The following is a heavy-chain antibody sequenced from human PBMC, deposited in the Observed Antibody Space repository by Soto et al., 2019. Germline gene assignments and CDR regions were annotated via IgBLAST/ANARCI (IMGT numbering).Heavy chain of an antibody. Sequence: EVQLVESGGGLVQPGGSLRLSCEGSGFTFSSYWMHWVRQAPGKGLVWVSRMNSDGSSTSYADSVKGRFIISRDNAKNTLYLQMKSLRAEDTGVYFCARLYCSRGSSSDYWGQGTLVTVSS. CDR2: MNSDGSST. CDR1: GFTFSSYW. V-gene: IGHV3-74*01. D-gene: IGHD2-15*01. CDR3: ARLYCSRGSSSDY. J-gene: IGHJ4*02.